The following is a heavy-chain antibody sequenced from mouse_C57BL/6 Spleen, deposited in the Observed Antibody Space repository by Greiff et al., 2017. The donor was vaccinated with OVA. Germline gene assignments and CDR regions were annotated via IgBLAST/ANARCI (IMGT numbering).Heavy chain of an antibody. CDR3: ARGTGTGYFDV. V-gene: IGHV1-52*01. Sequence: LQPGAELVRPGSSVKLSCKASGYTFTSYWMHWVKQRPIQGLEWIGNIDPSDSETHYNQKFKDKATLTVDKSSSTAYMQLSSLTSEDSAVYYCARGTGTGYFDVWGTGTTVTVSS. J-gene: IGHJ1*03. CDR1: GYTFTSYW. CDR2: IDPSDSET. D-gene: IGHD4-1*01.